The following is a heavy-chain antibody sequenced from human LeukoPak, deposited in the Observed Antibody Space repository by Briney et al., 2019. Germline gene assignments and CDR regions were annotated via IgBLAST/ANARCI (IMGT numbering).Heavy chain of an antibody. Sequence: SETLSLTCTVSGGSISSGSYYWSWIRQPAGKGLEWIGRIYTSGSTNYNPSLKSRVTISVDTSKNQFSLKLSSVTAADTAVYYWGRGGVYYYDSSGFDYRGPGNPVTVSS. CDR3: GRGGVYYYDSSGFDY. J-gene: IGHJ4*02. CDR1: GGSISSGSYY. V-gene: IGHV4-61*02. CDR2: IYTSGST. D-gene: IGHD3-22*01.